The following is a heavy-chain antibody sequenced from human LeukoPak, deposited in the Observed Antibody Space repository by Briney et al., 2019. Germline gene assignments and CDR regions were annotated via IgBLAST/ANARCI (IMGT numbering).Heavy chain of an antibody. Sequence: PGGSLRLSCAASGFTFSSYGMHWVRQAPGKGLEWVAFIRYDGSNKYYADSVKGRFTISRDNSKNTLYLQMNSLRAEDTAVYYCAKDFYDIVVVPAANYFDYWGQGTLVTVSS. V-gene: IGHV3-30*02. CDR2: IRYDGSNK. D-gene: IGHD2-2*01. CDR3: AKDFYDIVVVPAANYFDY. J-gene: IGHJ4*02. CDR1: GFTFSSYG.